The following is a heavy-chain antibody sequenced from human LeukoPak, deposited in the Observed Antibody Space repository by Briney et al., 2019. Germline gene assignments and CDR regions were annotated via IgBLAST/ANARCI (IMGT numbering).Heavy chain of an antibody. V-gene: IGHV4-59*01. D-gene: IGHD3-3*01. CDR2: IYYSGST. CDR1: GGSISSYY. CDR3: AREGLRLLEWASDAFDI. Sequence: PSETLSLTCTVSGGSISSYYWSWIRQPPGKGLDWIGYIYYSGSTNYNPSLKSRVTISVDTSKNQFSLKLSSVTAADTAVYYCAREGLRLLEWASDAFDIWGQGTMVTVSS. J-gene: IGHJ3*02.